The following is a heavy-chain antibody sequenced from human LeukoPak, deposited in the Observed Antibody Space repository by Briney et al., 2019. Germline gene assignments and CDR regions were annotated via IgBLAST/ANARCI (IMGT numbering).Heavy chain of an antibody. CDR3: AKAEAQYYDISLGDY. CDR1: GFTFSSYG. Sequence: GRSLRLSCAASGFTFSSYGMHWVRQAPGKGLEWVAVISYDGSNKYYADSVKGRFTISRDNSKNTLYLQMNSLRAEDTAVYYCAKAEAQYYDISLGDYWGQGTLVTVSS. D-gene: IGHD3-9*01. CDR2: ISYDGSNK. V-gene: IGHV3-30*18. J-gene: IGHJ4*02.